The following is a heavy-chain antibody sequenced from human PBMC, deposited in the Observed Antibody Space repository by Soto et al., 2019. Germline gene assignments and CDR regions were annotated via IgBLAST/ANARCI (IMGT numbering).Heavy chain of an antibody. CDR1: GGSISSGGYS. V-gene: IGHV4-30-2*01. CDR3: ARGPNYDILTGYYYYFDY. J-gene: IGHJ4*02. D-gene: IGHD3-9*01. Sequence: HLQLQESGSGLVKPSQTLSLTCAVSGGSISSGGYSWNWIRQPPGKGLEWIGFIYHTGNTYYSPYLNSRVTISINRSKNQFSLKLSSVTAADTAVYYCARGPNYDILTGYYYYFDYWGQGTLVTVSS. CDR2: IYHTGNT.